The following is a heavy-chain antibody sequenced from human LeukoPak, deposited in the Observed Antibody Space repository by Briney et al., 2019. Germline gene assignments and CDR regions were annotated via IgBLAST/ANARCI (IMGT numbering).Heavy chain of an antibody. CDR3: AKTPYTSGSYSYY. CDR1: GFTFSSCA. V-gene: IGHV3-23*01. J-gene: IGHJ4*02. Sequence: GGSLRLSCAASGFTFSSCAMSWVRQAPGRGLEWVSFISASGDNTYYANSVKGRFTISRDNSKNTLFLQMNSLRADDTGVYYCAKTPYTSGSYSYYWGQGTLVTVSS. CDR2: ISASGDNT. D-gene: IGHD3-10*01.